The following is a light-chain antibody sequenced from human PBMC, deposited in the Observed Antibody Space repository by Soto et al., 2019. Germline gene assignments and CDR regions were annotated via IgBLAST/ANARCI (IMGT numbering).Light chain of an antibody. J-gene: IGKJ1*01. Sequence: IRLPQSPSTLSSSIVYMVPILFRASQNINSWLAWYQQKPGKAPNLLIYKASSLENGVPSRFSGSGSGTEFTLTISSLQPDDFATYYCQQYKSYWTFGQGTKVDNK. V-gene: IGKV1-5*03. CDR2: KAS. CDR1: QNINSW. CDR3: QQYKSYWT.